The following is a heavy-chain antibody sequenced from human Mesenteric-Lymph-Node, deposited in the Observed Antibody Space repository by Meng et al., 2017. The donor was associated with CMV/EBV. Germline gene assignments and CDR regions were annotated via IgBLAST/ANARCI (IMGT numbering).Heavy chain of an antibody. V-gene: IGHV3-30*02. Sequence: GESLKISCAASGFTFSRYGMHWVRQAPGKGLEWVAFIRYDGSNKYYADSVKGRFTISRDNSKNTLYLQMNSLRAEDTAVYYCAKDMMTSHWGQGTLVTVSS. D-gene: IGHD3-16*01. J-gene: IGHJ4*02. CDR3: AKDMMTSH. CDR1: GFTFSRYG. CDR2: IRYDGSNK.